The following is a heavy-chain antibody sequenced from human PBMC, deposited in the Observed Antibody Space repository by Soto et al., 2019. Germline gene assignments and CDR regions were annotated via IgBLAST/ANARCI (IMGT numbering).Heavy chain of an antibody. CDR1: GFTFDDYA. J-gene: IGHJ3*02. D-gene: IGHD2-15*01. V-gene: IGHV3-9*01. CDR3: AKGVVVDIDAFDT. Sequence: EVQLVESGGGLVQPGRSLRLSCTASGFTFDDYAMFWVRQAPGKGLEWVSGISWNSGSIDYADSVKGRFTISRDNANNSLYLQMNSLRAEDTALYYCAKGVVVDIDAFDTWGQGTMVTVSS. CDR2: ISWNSGSI.